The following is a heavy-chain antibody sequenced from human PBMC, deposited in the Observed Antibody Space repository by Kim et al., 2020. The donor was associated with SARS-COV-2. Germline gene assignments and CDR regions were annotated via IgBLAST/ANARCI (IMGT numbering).Heavy chain of an antibody. D-gene: IGHD3-3*01. CDR1: GFTFSSYS. CDR3: AGDYDLWSGYYSVVRIYXYGMDV. J-gene: IGHJ6*01. V-gene: IGHV3-48*02. CDR2: ISSSSPTK. Sequence: GGSLRLSCAASGFTFSSYSLSWVRQAPGKGLEWVSYISSSSPTKYYADSVKGRFTISRDNAKNSLSLQMNSLRDEDTAIFYWAGDYDLWSGYYSVVRIYXYGMDVGXQGTXXXVSS.